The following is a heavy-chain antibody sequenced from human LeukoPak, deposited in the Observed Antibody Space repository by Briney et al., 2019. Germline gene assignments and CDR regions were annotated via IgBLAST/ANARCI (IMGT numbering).Heavy chain of an antibody. D-gene: IGHD3-3*01. Sequence: PGRSLRLSCIASGFTFGDYAMSWVRQAPGKGLEWVGFIRSKAFGGSTEYAASVNGRFTISRDDSKSIAYLQMNSLKTEDTAVYYCTRDFTIFDYWGQGTLVTVSS. CDR3: TRDFTIFDY. CDR1: GFTFGDYA. V-gene: IGHV3-49*04. J-gene: IGHJ4*02. CDR2: IRSKAFGGST.